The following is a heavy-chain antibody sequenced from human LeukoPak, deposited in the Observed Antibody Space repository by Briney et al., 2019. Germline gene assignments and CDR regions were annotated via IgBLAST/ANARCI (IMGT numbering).Heavy chain of an antibody. CDR2: ISNNGGYT. CDR3: AKQLGYCSDGSCYFPY. Sequence: PGGSLRLSCAASGFTFSNYAVSWVRQAPGKGLEWVSAISNNGGYTYYADSVQGRFTISRDNSKSTLCLQMNSLRAEDTAVYYCAKQLGYCSDGSCYFPYWGQGTLVTVSS. D-gene: IGHD2-15*01. CDR1: GFTFSNYA. J-gene: IGHJ4*02. V-gene: IGHV3-23*01.